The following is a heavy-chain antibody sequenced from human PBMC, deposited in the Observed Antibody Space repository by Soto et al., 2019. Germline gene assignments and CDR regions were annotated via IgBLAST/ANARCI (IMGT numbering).Heavy chain of an antibody. J-gene: IGHJ4*02. CDR1: GFTFSDYA. CDR3: AKGGRQWLVTSDFNY. D-gene: IGHD6-19*01. Sequence: VQLVESGGGVDQPGRSLRLSCAASGFTFSDYAMHWVRQAPGKGLEWVAVVSHDGRNTHYADSVKGRFTISRDSSKNTVSLEMTSVRAEDTAVYYCAKGGRQWLVTSDFNYWGQGALVTVSS. V-gene: IGHV3-30*18. CDR2: VSHDGRNT.